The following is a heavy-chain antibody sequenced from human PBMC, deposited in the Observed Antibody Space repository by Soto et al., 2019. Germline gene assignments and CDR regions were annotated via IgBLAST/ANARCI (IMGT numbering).Heavy chain of an antibody. CDR2: INGSSTTT. CDR1: GFPFSSYA. J-gene: IGHJ4*02. Sequence: DVQLLGSGGGLVQPGGSLRLSCVASGFPFSSYAMHWVRQAPGTGLEWISYINGSSTTTFYADSVKGRFTVSRDNAKNSVYLQMSSLRPEDTAFYYCARDLSQWGQGMLVNVSS. CDR3: ARDLSQ. V-gene: IGHV3-48*01.